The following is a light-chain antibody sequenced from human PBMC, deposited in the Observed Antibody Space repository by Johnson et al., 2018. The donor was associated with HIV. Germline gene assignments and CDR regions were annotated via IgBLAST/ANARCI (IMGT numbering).Light chain of an antibody. V-gene: IGLV1-51*01. CDR2: DNS. CDR1: RSNIGDNF. Sequence: QSLLTQPPSVSAAPGQKVTISCSGNRSNIGDNFVSWCQHLPGTAPKLLVYDNSKRPSGIPDRFSATKSGTSATLGITGLQTGDEAYYYCGTWDSSLSGYVFGTGTKVTVL. CDR3: GTWDSSLSGYV. J-gene: IGLJ1*01.